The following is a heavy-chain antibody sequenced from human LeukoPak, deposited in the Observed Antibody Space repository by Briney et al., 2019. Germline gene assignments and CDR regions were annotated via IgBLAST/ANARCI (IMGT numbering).Heavy chain of an antibody. CDR2: IIPIFGTA. D-gene: IGHD2-21*02. CDR1: GGTFSSYA. CDR3: ASCDTGDCYDYYYYGMDV. J-gene: IGHJ6*02. Sequence: GASVKVSCKASGGTFSSYAISWVRQAPGQGLEWMGGIIPIFGTANYAQKFQGRVTITADESTSTAYMELSSLRSEDTAVYYCASCDTGDCYDYYYYGMDVWGQGTTVTVSS. V-gene: IGHV1-69*13.